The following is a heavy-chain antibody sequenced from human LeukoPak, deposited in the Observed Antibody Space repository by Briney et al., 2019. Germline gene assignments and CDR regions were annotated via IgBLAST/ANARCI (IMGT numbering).Heavy chain of an antibody. CDR2: IIPIFGTA. D-gene: IGHD4-17*01. V-gene: IGHV1-69*13. Sequence: ASVKVSCKGSGYTFTKYAISWVRQAPGQGLEWMGGIIPIFGTANYAQKFQGRVTITADESTSTAYMELSSLRSEDTAVYYCARDSTTVTTLFDYWGQGTLVTVSS. CDR3: ARDSTTVTTLFDY. CDR1: GYTFTKYA. J-gene: IGHJ4*02.